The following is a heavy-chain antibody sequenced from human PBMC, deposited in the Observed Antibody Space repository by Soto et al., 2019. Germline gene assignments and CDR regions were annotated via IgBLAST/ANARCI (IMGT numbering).Heavy chain of an antibody. CDR2: INHSGST. D-gene: IGHD6-13*01. J-gene: IGHJ6*02. CDR1: GGSFSGYY. V-gene: IGHV4-34*01. CDR3: ARGLGAAAGTDYYYGMDV. Sequence: PSETLSLTCAVYGGSFSGYYWSWIRQPPGKGLEWIGEINHSGSTNYNPSLKSRVTTSVDTSKDQFSPKLSSVTAADTAVYYCARGLGAAAGTDYYYGMDVWGQGTTVTVSS.